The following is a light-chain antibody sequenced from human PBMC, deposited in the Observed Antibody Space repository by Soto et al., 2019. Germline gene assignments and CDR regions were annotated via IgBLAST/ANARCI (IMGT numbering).Light chain of an antibody. Sequence: IVMTQSPATLSVSPGERATLSCRASQSVGSSLAWYQQKPGQAPRLLLYRTSTRATGVPARFSGSGSETEFTLTISSLQSEDSAVYYCVQNNRWYSFGQGTKLEIK. J-gene: IGKJ2*03. CDR3: VQNNRWYS. V-gene: IGKV3-15*01. CDR2: RTS. CDR1: QSVGSS.